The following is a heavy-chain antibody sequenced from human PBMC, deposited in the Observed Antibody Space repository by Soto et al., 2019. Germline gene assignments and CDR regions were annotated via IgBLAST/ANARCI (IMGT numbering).Heavy chain of an antibody. CDR2: IYYSGST. CDR3: ARGGRITLVRGALDV. J-gene: IGHJ6*04. CDR1: GGSINSYY. D-gene: IGHD3-10*01. V-gene: IGHV4-59*01. Sequence: SETLSLTCTVSGGSINSYYWSWIRQPPGKGLEWIGYIYYSGSTNYNPSLKSRVTISVDTSKNQFSLKLGSVSAADTAVYYCARGGRITLVRGALDVWGKGTTVTVSS.